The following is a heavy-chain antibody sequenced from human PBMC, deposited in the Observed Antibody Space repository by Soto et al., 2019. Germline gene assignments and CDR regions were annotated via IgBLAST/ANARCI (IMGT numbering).Heavy chain of an antibody. CDR1: VVSVNDGGYY. V-gene: IGHV4-31*03. D-gene: IGHD3-16*01. CDR3: AAQRGGGYFDS. J-gene: IGHJ4*01. Sequence: SETLSLTCTVPVVSVNDGGYYWNWIRHHPGRGLEYIGYIYHSGYSYSNPSLESRFTLSLETSKNQFSLTVTSVTAADTAVYYCAAQRGGGYFDSWGLGTLVTVSS. CDR2: IYHSGYS.